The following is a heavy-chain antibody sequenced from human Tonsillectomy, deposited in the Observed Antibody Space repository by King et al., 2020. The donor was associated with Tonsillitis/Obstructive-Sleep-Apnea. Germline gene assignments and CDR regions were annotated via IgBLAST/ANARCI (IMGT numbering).Heavy chain of an antibody. J-gene: IGHJ4*02. V-gene: IGHV3-43*01. CDR3: AKDHCSGGSCYGPVGY. Sequence: VQLVESGGVVVQPGGSLRLSCAASGFTFDDYTMNWVRQSPGKGLDWVFLISWAGAGTYSADSVKCRLTISRDKSKNSLYLQMNSLRTEDTALYYCAKDHCSGGSCYGPVGYWGQGTLVTVSS. CDR1: GFTFDDYT. D-gene: IGHD2-15*01. CDR2: ISWAGAGT.